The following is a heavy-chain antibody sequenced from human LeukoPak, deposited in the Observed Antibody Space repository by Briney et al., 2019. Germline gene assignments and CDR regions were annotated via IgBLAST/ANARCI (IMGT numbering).Heavy chain of an antibody. V-gene: IGHV3-21*01. CDR2: ISSSSNYI. Sequence: PAGSLTLSCAASGFSFSTYIMNWLRPAPGKGLEWVSSISSSSNYIYYADSVKGRFTVSRDNSKNTLYLQMNSLRAEDTAVYYCARDGTDYDIDYWGQGTLVTVSS. CDR3: ARDGTDYDIDY. J-gene: IGHJ4*02. D-gene: IGHD3-9*01. CDR1: GFSFSTYI.